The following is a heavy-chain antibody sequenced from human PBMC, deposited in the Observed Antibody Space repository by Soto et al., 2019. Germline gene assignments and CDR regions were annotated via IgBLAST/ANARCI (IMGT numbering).Heavy chain of an antibody. Sequence: SETLSLTCAVYGGSFSGYYWSWIRQPPGKELEWIGVINHSGSTNYNPSLKSRVTISVDTSKNQFSLRLSSVTAADTAVYYCARGKLRYFDWYPIGDAFDIWGQGTMVTVSS. J-gene: IGHJ3*02. D-gene: IGHD3-9*01. CDR2: INHSGST. V-gene: IGHV4-34*01. CDR1: GGSFSGYY. CDR3: ARGKLRYFDWYPIGDAFDI.